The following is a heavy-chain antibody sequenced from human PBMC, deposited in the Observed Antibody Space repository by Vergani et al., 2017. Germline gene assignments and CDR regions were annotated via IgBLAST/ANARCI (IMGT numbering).Heavy chain of an antibody. J-gene: IGHJ6*02. CDR1: GGSISSSSYY. V-gene: IGHV4-39*01. Sequence: QLQLQESGPGLVKPSETLSLTCTVSGGSISSSSYYWGWIRQPPGKGLEWIGSIYYSGSTYYNPSPKSRVTIFVDTSKNHFSQKLSSVTAADTTVYYCARHLAYCGGDCYPSYYGVDVWGQGTTVTVSS. CDR3: ARHLAYCGGDCYPSYYGVDV. CDR2: IYYSGST. D-gene: IGHD2-21*02.